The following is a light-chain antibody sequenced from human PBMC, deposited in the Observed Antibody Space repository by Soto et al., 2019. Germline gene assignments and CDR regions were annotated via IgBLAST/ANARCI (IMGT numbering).Light chain of an antibody. J-gene: IGKJ1*01. Sequence: EIVMTQSPATLSVSPGERATLSCRASQSVSSDLAWYQQKPGQAPRFLIYGASTRATGIPARFSGSGSGTEFTLTISSLQSEDFAVYYCQQYNNWPWTFGQGTKVDIK. V-gene: IGKV3-15*01. CDR1: QSVSSD. CDR3: QQYNNWPWT. CDR2: GAS.